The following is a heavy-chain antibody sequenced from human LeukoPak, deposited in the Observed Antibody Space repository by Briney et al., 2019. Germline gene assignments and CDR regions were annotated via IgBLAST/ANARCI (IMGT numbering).Heavy chain of an antibody. D-gene: IGHD2-8*02. CDR1: GFSFTTSW. CDR3: ASYLYWWSDLGY. Sequence: GGSLRLSCVASGFSFTTSWMSWVRQAPGKGPEWVANIKYDGSEKNYVDSVKGRFSISRDNAKNSLSLVMNSLRAEDTAVYYCASYLYWWSDLGYWGQGTLVTVSS. V-gene: IGHV3-7*01. CDR2: IKYDGSEK. J-gene: IGHJ4*02.